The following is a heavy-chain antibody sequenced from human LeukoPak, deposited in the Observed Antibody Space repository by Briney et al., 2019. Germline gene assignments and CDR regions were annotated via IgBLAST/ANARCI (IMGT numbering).Heavy chain of an antibody. V-gene: IGHV4-34*01. Sequence: SETLSLTCAVYGGSFSGYTWSWIRQPPGKGLEWIGEINNSGSTNYNPSLKSRVTISVDTSKNQFSLKLSSVTAADTTVYYCARQNFYRYCRSTSCYRPYYYYYMDVWGKGTTVTISS. CDR3: ARQNFYRYCRSTSCYRPYYYYYMDV. J-gene: IGHJ6*03. CDR2: INNSGST. D-gene: IGHD2-2*01. CDR1: GGSFSGYT.